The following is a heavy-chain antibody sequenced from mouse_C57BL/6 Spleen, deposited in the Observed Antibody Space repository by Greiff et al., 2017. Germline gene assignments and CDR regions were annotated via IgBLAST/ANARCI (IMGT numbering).Heavy chain of an antibody. J-gene: IGHJ1*03. Sequence: QVQLQQSGPELVKPGASVKLSCKASGYTFTSYDINWVKQRPGQGLEWIGGIYPGDGSTKYNEKFKGKATLTVATASSTAYMELHSLTSEDSAVYFCATPVVARDWYFDFWGTGTTVTVSS. CDR2: IYPGDGST. V-gene: IGHV1-85*01. CDR1: GYTFTSYD. CDR3: ATPVVARDWYFDF. D-gene: IGHD1-1*01.